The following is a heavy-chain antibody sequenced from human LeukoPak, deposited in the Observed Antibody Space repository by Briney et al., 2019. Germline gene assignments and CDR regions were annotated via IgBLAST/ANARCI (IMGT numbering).Heavy chain of an antibody. CDR1: GFIFSNYE. V-gene: IGHV3-48*03. Sequence: GGSLRLSCAGSGFIFSNYEINWVRQAPGEGLEWISYISTSGNDIYYADSVKGRFTISRDNAKNSLYLQLNSLRADDTAVYYCARGAQWVLDYWGQGTLVTVSS. D-gene: IGHD1-26*01. J-gene: IGHJ4*02. CDR2: ISTSGNDI. CDR3: ARGAQWVLDY.